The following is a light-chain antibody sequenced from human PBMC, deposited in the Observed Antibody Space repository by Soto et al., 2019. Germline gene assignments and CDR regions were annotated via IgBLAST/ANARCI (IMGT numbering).Light chain of an antibody. CDR1: QSVSTN. Sequence: IVMTQSLATLSVSPGKRATLSCRASQSVSTNLAWYQQKPGQAHSLLIYGASNRATGIPARFSGSGSGTDFTLTIRSLEPEDFAVYYGQQRSNWPPITFGQGTRLEIK. J-gene: IGKJ5*01. V-gene: IGKV3-11*01. CDR3: QQRSNWPPIT. CDR2: GAS.